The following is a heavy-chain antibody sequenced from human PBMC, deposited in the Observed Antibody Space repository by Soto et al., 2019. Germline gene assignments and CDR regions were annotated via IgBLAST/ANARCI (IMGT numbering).Heavy chain of an antibody. Sequence: ASVKVSCKASGYTFTSYYMHWVRQAPGQGLEWMGIINPSGGSTSYAQKFQGRVTMTRDTSTSTVYMELSSLRSEDTAVYYCARDLRFCTNGVCYRSPFDYWGQGTLVTVSS. CDR3: ARDLRFCTNGVCYRSPFDY. V-gene: IGHV1-46*01. CDR2: INPSGGST. J-gene: IGHJ4*02. D-gene: IGHD2-8*01. CDR1: GYTFTSYY.